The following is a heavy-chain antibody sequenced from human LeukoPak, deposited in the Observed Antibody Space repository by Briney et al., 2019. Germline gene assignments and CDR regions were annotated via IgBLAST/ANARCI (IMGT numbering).Heavy chain of an antibody. CDR1: GYTFTDYY. D-gene: IGHD1/OR15-1a*01. CDR3: ARETIRNYYYYMDV. J-gene: IGHJ6*03. CDR2: INPNGGAT. Sequence: ASVKVSCKASGYTFTDYYIHWVRQAPGQGLEWMAWINPNGGATNYARKFQGRVIMTRDTSISTAYMELSRLRSDDTAVYYCARETIRNYYYYMDVWGKGTTVTISS. V-gene: IGHV1-2*02.